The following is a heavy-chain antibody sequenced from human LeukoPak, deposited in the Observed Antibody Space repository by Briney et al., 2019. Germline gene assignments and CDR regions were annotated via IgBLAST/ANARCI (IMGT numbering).Heavy chain of an antibody. J-gene: IGHJ4*02. V-gene: IGHV3-21*01. CDR1: GFTFSSYS. D-gene: IGHD6-13*01. CDR2: ISSSSSYI. Sequence: PGGSLRLSCAASGFTFSSYSMNWVRQAPGKGLEWVSSISSSSSYIYYADSVKGRFTISRDNAKNSLYLQMNSLRAEDTAVYYCARDLYPGYSSSWYPSQWGQGTLVTVSS. CDR3: ARDLYPGYSSSWYPSQ.